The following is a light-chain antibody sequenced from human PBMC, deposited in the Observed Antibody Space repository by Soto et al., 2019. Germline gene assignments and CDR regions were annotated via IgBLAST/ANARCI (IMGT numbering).Light chain of an antibody. J-gene: IGKJ1*01. Sequence: DIQVTQYTSTLSGSVGDRVTITCRASQTISSWLAWYQQKPRKAPKLLIYKASTLKSGVPSRFSGSGSGTEFTLTISSLQPDDFATYYCKHSTSYSEAFGEGTKVDI. CDR1: QTISSW. V-gene: IGKV1-5*03. CDR2: KAS. CDR3: KHSTSYSEA.